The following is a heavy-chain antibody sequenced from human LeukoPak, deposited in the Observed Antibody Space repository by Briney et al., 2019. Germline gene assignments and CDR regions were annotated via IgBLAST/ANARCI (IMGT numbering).Heavy chain of an antibody. J-gene: IGHJ3*02. V-gene: IGHV4-59*08. CDR3: ARHPGYSSGWYKGAGGAFDI. D-gene: IGHD6-19*01. CDR1: GGSFSGYY. Sequence: SETLSLTCAVYGGSFSGYYWSWIRQPPGKGLEWIGYIYYSGSTNYNPSLKSRVTISVDTSKNQFSLKLSSVTAADTAVYYCARHPGYSSGWYKGAGGAFDIWGQGTMVTVSS. CDR2: IYYSGST.